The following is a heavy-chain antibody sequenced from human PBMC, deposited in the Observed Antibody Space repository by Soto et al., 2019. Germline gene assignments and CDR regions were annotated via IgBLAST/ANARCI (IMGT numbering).Heavy chain of an antibody. Sequence: ASVKVSCKVSGYTLTELSMHWVRQAPGKGLEWMGGFDPDDGETIYEQKFQGRVTMTEDTSTDTAYMELSSLRSEDTAVYYCATRGAAAGTRYYYSYGMDVWGQGTTVTVSS. CDR3: ATRGAAAGTRYYYSYGMDV. CDR2: FDPDDGET. CDR1: GYTLTELS. D-gene: IGHD6-13*01. V-gene: IGHV1-24*01. J-gene: IGHJ6*02.